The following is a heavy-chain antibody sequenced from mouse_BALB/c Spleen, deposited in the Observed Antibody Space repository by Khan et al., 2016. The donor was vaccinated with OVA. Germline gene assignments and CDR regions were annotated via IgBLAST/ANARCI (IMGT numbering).Heavy chain of an antibody. J-gene: IGHJ3*01. Sequence: EVELVESGGGLVKPGGSLKFSCAASGFTFSNYAMSWVRQTPEKRLEWVASISSGGNTYYPASVKGRFTISRDNARNILYLQMSSLRSEDTAMYYCARDYWFTYWGQGTLVTVSA. V-gene: IGHV5-6-5*01. CDR1: GFTFSNYA. CDR2: ISSGGNT. CDR3: ARDYWFTY.